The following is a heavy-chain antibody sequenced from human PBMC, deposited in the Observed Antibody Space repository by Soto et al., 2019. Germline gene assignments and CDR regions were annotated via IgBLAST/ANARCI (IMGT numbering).Heavy chain of an antibody. D-gene: IGHD3-22*01. CDR1: GGSISSSSYY. J-gene: IGHJ6*02. Sequence: QLQLQESGPGLVKPSETLSLTCTVSGGSISSSSYYWGWIRQPPGKGLEWIGSIYYSGSTYYNHSLNSRVTISVDTSKNQFSLKLSSVTAADTAVYYCARRLYYDSSGFEGGGMDVWGQGTTVTVSS. CDR3: ARRLYYDSSGFEGGGMDV. CDR2: IYYSGST. V-gene: IGHV4-39*01.